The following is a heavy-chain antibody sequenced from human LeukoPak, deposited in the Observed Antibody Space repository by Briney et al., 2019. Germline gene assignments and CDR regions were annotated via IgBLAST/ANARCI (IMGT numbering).Heavy chain of an antibody. CDR1: GGTFSSYA. V-gene: IGHV1-69*05. Sequence: SVKVSCKASGGTFSSYAISWVRQAPGQGLEWVGRIIPIFGTANYAQKFQGRVTITTDESTSTAYMELSSLRSEDTAVYYCARTAYYDILTGPWGAFDIWGQGTMVTVSS. D-gene: IGHD3-9*01. J-gene: IGHJ3*02. CDR2: IIPIFGTA. CDR3: ARTAYYDILTGPWGAFDI.